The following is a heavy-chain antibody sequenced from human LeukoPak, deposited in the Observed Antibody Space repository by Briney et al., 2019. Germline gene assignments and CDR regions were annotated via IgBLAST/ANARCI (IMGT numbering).Heavy chain of an antibody. Sequence: PSETLSLTCAVSGDSISRYYWSWTRQPPGKGLEWIGEINHSGSTNYNPSLKSRVTISVDTSKNQFSLKLSSVTAADTAVYYCARRRVVVVPAARGGWFDPWGQGTLVTVSS. V-gene: IGHV4-34*01. D-gene: IGHD2-2*01. CDR1: GDSISRYY. CDR2: INHSGST. J-gene: IGHJ5*02. CDR3: ARRRVVVVPAARGGWFDP.